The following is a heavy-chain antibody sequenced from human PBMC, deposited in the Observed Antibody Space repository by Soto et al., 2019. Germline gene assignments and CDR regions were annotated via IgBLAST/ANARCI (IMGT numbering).Heavy chain of an antibody. CDR2: IYYSGTT. CDR3: ARDGLYTVNHDPGQLDS. J-gene: IGHJ5*01. V-gene: IGHV4-59*11. D-gene: IGHD4-17*01. Sequence: SETLSLTCTVSGGSINNHYWSWIRQPPGKGLEWIGYIYYSGTTNYNPSLKGRVTISVDTSKNQFSLKSLTAEDTAVYYCARDGLYTVNHDPGQLDSWGQGTLVTVSS. CDR1: GGSINNHY.